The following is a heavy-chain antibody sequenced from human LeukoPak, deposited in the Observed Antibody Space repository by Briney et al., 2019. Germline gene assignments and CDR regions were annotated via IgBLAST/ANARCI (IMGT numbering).Heavy chain of an antibody. CDR2: VKKDGSKK. V-gene: IGHV3-7*05. CDR3: VIIDWSLIR. J-gene: IGHJ4*02. CDR1: GSTFSRYW. Sequence: GGSLRLSCVGSGSTFSRYWMSWVRQAPGKGLEWVANVKKDGSKKYYVDSVKGRFTISRDNAKNSLYLQMNSLRAEDTAMYYCVIIDWSLIRWGQGTLVTVSS. D-gene: IGHD3-9*01.